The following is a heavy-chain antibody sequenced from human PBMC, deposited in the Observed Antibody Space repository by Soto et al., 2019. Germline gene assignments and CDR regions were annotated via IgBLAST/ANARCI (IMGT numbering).Heavy chain of an antibody. Sequence: GGSLRLSCAASGFTFSSYAMHWVRQAPGKGLEWVAVISYDGSNKYYADSVKGRFTISRDNSKNTLYLQMNSLRAEDTAGYYCARTGDYHAFDIWGQGTMVTVSS. V-gene: IGHV3-30*04. CDR2: ISYDGSNK. J-gene: IGHJ3*02. CDR3: ARTGDYHAFDI. CDR1: GFTFSSYA. D-gene: IGHD7-27*01.